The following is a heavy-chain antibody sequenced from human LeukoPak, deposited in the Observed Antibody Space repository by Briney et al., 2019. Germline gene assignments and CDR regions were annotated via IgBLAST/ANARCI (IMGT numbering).Heavy chain of an antibody. J-gene: IGHJ4*02. Sequence: SVKVSCKASGGTFISYAISWVRQAPGQGLEWMGGIIPIFGTANYAQKFQGRVTITADESTSTAYMELSSLRSEDTAVYYCARGSIPEDYGDIVVGCYFDYWGQGTLVTVSS. CDR3: ARGSIPEDYGDIVVGCYFDY. CDR2: IIPIFGTA. CDR1: GGTFISYA. D-gene: IGHD4-17*01. V-gene: IGHV1-69*13.